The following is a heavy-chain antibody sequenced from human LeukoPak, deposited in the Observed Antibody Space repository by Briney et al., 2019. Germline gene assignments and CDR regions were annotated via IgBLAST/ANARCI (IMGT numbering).Heavy chain of an antibody. J-gene: IGHJ4*02. D-gene: IGHD2-15*01. CDR1: GFTFSSYA. CDR3: ANGALGYCSGGSCRGGDY. Sequence: GGSLRLSCAASGFTFSSYAMSWVRQAPGKGLEWVSAISGSGGSTYYADSVKGRFTISRDNSKNTLYLQMNSLRAEDTAVYYCANGALGYCSGGSCRGGDYWGQGTLVTVSS. V-gene: IGHV3-23*01. CDR2: ISGSGGST.